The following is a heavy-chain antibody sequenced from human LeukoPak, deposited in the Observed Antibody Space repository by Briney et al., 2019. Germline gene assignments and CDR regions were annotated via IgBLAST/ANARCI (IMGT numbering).Heavy chain of an antibody. D-gene: IGHD1-1*01. CDR3: ARAQYNTWPPAPIDY. J-gene: IGHJ4*02. CDR1: GGTFSTSA. CDR2: IIPRFRSA. V-gene: IGHV1-69*13. Sequence: ASVKVSCKASGGTFSTSAISWVRQAPGQGLEWMGGIIPRFRSATYALKFQGRVTITADESTTTAFMDLSSLRSDDTAVYYCARAQYNTWPPAPIDYWGQGTLVTVSS.